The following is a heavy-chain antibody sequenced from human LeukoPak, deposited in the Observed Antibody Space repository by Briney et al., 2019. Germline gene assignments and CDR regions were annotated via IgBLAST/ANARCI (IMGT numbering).Heavy chain of an antibody. J-gene: IGHJ5*02. Sequence: SETLSLTCTVSGGSISSYYWSWIRQPPGKGLEWIGYIYYSGSTNYNPTLKSRVTISVDTSKHQFSLKLSSVTAADTAVYYCARARIAAAGVSWFDPWGQGTLVTVSS. CDR3: ARARIAAAGVSWFDP. CDR2: IYYSGST. D-gene: IGHD6-13*01. CDR1: GGSISSYY. V-gene: IGHV4-59*08.